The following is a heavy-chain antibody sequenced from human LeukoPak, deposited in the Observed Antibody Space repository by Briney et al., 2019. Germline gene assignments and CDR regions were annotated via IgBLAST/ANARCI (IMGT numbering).Heavy chain of an antibody. J-gene: IGHJ4*02. CDR1: GFYFNPYW. CDR3: AREYYSSFDY. D-gene: IGHD2-21*01. V-gene: IGHV3-7*01. Sequence: GESLRLSCVAPGFYFNPYWMAWVRQAPGKGLEWVATISHDGYSTFYVDSVRGRFSISRDNAQNSLFLQMSSLRVDDTAVYYCAREYYSSFDYWGQGALVTVSS. CDR2: ISHDGYST.